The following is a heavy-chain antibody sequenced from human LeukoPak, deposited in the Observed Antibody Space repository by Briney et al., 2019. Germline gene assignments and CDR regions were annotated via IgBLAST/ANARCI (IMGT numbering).Heavy chain of an antibody. CDR2: ISYDGGNK. J-gene: IGHJ4*02. CDR3: AKSYSNYEWYFDY. Sequence: PGRSLRLSCAASGFTFSSYGMHWVRQAPGKGLEWVAVISYDGGNKYYADSVKGRFTISRDNSKNTLYLQMNSLRAEDTAVYYCAKSYSNYEWYFDYWGQGTLVTVSS. CDR1: GFTFSSYG. V-gene: IGHV3-30*18. D-gene: IGHD4-11*01.